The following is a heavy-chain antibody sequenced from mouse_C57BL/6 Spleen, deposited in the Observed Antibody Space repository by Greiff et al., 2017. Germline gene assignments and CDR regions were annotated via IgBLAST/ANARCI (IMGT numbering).Heavy chain of an antibody. Sequence: QVQLQQSGPELVKPGASVKISCKASGYAFSSSWMNWVKQRPGKGLEWIGRIYPGDGDTNYNGKFKGKATLTADKSSSTAYMQLSSLTSEDSAVYFCAREDIYYGNYGAMDYWGQGTSVTVSS. D-gene: IGHD2-1*01. V-gene: IGHV1-82*01. CDR2: IYPGDGDT. CDR3: AREDIYYGNYGAMDY. J-gene: IGHJ4*01. CDR1: GYAFSSSW.